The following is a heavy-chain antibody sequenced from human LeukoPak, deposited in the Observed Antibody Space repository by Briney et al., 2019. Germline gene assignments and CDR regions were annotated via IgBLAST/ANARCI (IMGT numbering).Heavy chain of an antibody. CDR3: ARGSVLRFLEWLSDYYYYMDV. Sequence: GGSLRLSCAASGFTFSSYGMHWVRQAPGKGREWVAVISYDGSNKYYADSVKGRFTISRDNSKNTLYLQMNSLRAEDTAVYYCARGSVLRFLEWLSDYYYYMDVWGKGTTVTVSS. CDR1: GFTFSSYG. CDR2: ISYDGSNK. J-gene: IGHJ6*03. D-gene: IGHD3-3*01. V-gene: IGHV3-30*03.